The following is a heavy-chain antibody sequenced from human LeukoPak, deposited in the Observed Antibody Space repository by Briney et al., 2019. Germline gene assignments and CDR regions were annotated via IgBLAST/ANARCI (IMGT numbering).Heavy chain of an antibody. D-gene: IGHD6-13*01. V-gene: IGHV4-61*02. Sequence: SETLSLTCTVSGDSFSSGDYYWSWIRQSAGKGLEWIGRISSSGSTNYNPSLKSRVTISVDTSKNQFSLKLSSVTAADTAVYYCARGRGSSSWYSYYYYYMDVWGKGTTVTISS. CDR2: ISSSGST. J-gene: IGHJ6*03. CDR3: ARGRGSSSWYSYYYYYMDV. CDR1: GDSFSSGDYY.